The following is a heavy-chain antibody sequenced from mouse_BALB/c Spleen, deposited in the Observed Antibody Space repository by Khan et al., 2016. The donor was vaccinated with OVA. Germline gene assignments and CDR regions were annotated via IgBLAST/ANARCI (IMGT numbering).Heavy chain of an antibody. Sequence: VRLQQSGPELVKPGASVKISCKASGYSFTGYFINWVKQSHGKSLEWIGRINPYNGDTVYKQKFKGKATLTVDKSSTTAHMELLSLTSEDSAVYYCGSGNWAYWGQGTLVTVSA. V-gene: IGHV1-37*01. CDR3: GSGNWAY. J-gene: IGHJ3*01. CDR2: INPYNGDT. D-gene: IGHD2-1*01. CDR1: GYSFTGYF.